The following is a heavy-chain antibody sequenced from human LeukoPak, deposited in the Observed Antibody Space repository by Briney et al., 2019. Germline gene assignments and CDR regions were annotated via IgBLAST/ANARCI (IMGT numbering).Heavy chain of an antibody. D-gene: IGHD5-18*01. Sequence: PSETLSLTCAVYGESFSGYYWTWIRQPPGKGLEWIGEVNHSGSTNYNPSLKSRVTISVDTSKNQFSLKLSSVTAADTAVYYCARGERRIQPWGKGTLVTVSS. CDR1: GESFSGYY. J-gene: IGHJ5*02. CDR3: ARGERRIQP. V-gene: IGHV4-34*01. CDR2: VNHSGST.